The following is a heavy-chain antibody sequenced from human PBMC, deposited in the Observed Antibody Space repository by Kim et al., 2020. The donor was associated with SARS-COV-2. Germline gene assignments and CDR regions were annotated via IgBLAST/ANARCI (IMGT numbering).Heavy chain of an antibody. D-gene: IGHD3-10*01. Sequence: ASVKVSCKASGYTFTSYSTHWVRQAPGQRLEWMGWINGGNGKTKYSEQFQGRVTITRDTSASTAYMELSSLRYEDTAIYYCARVSGPVAREVRDYWGQGT. CDR1: GYTFTSYS. V-gene: IGHV1-3*01. J-gene: IGHJ4*02. CDR3: ARVSGPVAREVRDY. CDR2: INGGNGKT.